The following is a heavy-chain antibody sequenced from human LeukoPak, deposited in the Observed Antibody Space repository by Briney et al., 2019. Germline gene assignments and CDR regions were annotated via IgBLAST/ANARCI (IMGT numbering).Heavy chain of an antibody. CDR3: ARDLDGYRSGNGA. J-gene: IGHJ5*02. CDR1: GFTFSNYW. V-gene: IGHV3-74*01. CDR2: INTDGSST. Sequence: GSLRLSCAASGFTFSNYWMPWVRQAPGKGLVWVSRINTDGSSTDYGDSVKGRFTISRDNAKNTLYLQMNSLRAEDTAVYYCARDLDGYRSGNGAWGQGTLVTVSS. D-gene: IGHD5-12*01.